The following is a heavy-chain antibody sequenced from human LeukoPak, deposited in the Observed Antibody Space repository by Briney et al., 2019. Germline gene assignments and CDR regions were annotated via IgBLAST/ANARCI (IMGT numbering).Heavy chain of an antibody. J-gene: IGHJ6*02. CDR1: GYTFINYF. V-gene: IGHV1-2*02. CDR3: AREFVGYHMDV. CDR2: INPNTGDT. Sequence: GASVKVSCKASGYTFINYFIHWVRQAPGQGLEWMGWINPNTGDTYSAQRFQGRVTLIRDGSISTAYMDLTRLTSDDTALYYCAREFVGYHMDVWGQRTTVTVS. D-gene: IGHD1-26*01.